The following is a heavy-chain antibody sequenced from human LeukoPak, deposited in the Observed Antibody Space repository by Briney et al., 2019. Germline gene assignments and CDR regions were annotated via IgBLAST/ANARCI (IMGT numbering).Heavy chain of an antibody. V-gene: IGHV3-53*04. CDR2: IYSGGST. J-gene: IGHJ4*02. D-gene: IGHD4-17*01. Sequence: GGSLRLSCAASGFTVSSNYMSWVRQAPGKGLEWVSIIYSGGSTYYADSVKGRFTISRHNSKNTLYLQMNSLRAEDTAVYYCTVTTTWYFDYWGQGTLVTVSS. CDR3: TVTTTWYFDY. CDR1: GFTVSSNY.